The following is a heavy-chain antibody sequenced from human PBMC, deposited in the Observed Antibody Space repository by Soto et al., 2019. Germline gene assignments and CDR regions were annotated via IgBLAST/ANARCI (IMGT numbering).Heavy chain of an antibody. CDR1: GFTFSSYW. CDR3: AKDRGGDCPDNSCYFGADY. D-gene: IGHD2-2*01. V-gene: IGHV3-74*01. CDR2: INSDGSST. J-gene: IGHJ4*02. Sequence: PGGSLRLSCAASGFTFSSYWMHWVRQAPGKGLVWVSRINSDGSSTSYADSVKGRFTISRENSKNTLSLHMDRLRVEDTAVYYCAKDRGGDCPDNSCYFGADYWGQGTPVTVSS.